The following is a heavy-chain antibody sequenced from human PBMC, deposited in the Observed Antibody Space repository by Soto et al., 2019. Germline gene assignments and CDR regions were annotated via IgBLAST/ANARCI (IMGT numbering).Heavy chain of an antibody. CDR1: GFTFGDYA. V-gene: IGHV3-49*03. D-gene: IGHD2-2*01. Sequence: GGSLRLSCTASGFTFGDYAMSWFRQAPGKGLEWVGFIRSKAYGGTTEYAASVKGRFTISRDDSKSIAYLQMNSLKTEDTAVYYCTRDLYDVVVPAAIDGNYYYYMDVWGKGTTVTVSS. CDR2: IRSKAYGGTT. J-gene: IGHJ6*03. CDR3: TRDLYDVVVPAAIDGNYYYYMDV.